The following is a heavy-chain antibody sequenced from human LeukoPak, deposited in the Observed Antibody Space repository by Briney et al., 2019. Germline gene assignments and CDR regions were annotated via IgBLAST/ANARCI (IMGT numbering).Heavy chain of an antibody. CDR2: INHSGST. CDR1: GGSFSGYY. CDR3: ARGARRIAARRIYYFDY. D-gene: IGHD6-6*01. Sequence: SETLSLTCAVYGGSFSGYYWSWIRQPPGKGLEGIGEINHSGSTNYNPSLKSRVTISVDTSKNQFSLKLSSVTAADTAVYYCARGARRIAARRIYYFDYWGQGTLVTVSS. V-gene: IGHV4-34*01. J-gene: IGHJ4*02.